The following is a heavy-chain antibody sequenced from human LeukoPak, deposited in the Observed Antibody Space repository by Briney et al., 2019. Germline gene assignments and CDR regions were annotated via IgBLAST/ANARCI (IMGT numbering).Heavy chain of an antibody. J-gene: IGHJ6*03. D-gene: IGHD1-26*01. Sequence: GGSLRLSCAASGFTFSSYSMNWVRQAPGKGLEWVSSISSSSSYIYYADSVKGRFTISRDNAKNSLYLQMNSLRAEDTAVYYCAREGDRWELGYYYYMDVWGKGTTVTVSS. CDR2: ISSSSSYI. CDR1: GFTFSSYS. CDR3: AREGDRWELGYYYYMDV. V-gene: IGHV3-21*01.